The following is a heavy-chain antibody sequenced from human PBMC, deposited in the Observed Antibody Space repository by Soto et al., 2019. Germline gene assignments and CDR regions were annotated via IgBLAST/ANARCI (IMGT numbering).Heavy chain of an antibody. V-gene: IGHV1-69*17. Sequence: QVLLVQSGAEVKKPGSSVKVSCKLSGATFSSYAMSWVRQAPGQGLEWIGGIIPFFGIPNYAQKFQGRVTITADTSTATSYMELSSLRSDDTAVYYCARDKGAYYSHLVYWGQGTLVTVSS. CDR2: IIPFFGIP. CDR1: GATFSSYA. J-gene: IGHJ4*02. CDR3: ARDKGAYYSHLVY. D-gene: IGHD3-22*01.